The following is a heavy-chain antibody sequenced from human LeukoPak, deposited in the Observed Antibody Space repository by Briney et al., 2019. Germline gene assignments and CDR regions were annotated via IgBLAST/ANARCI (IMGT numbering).Heavy chain of an antibody. CDR2: IKQDGSEK. V-gene: IGHV3-7*03. Sequence: GGSLRLSCAASGFTFSSHWMSWVRQAPGKGLEWVANIKQDGSEKYYVDSVKGRFTIFRDNAKNSLYLQMNSLRAEDTAVYYCARAGSLNDAFDIWGQGTMVTVSS. CDR1: GFTFSSHW. CDR3: ARAGSLNDAFDI. J-gene: IGHJ3*02.